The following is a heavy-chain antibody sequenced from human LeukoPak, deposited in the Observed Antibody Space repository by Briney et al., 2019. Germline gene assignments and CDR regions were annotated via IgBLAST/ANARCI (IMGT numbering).Heavy chain of an antibody. Sequence: SETLSLTCAVYGGSFSGYYWSWIRQPPGKGLEWIGEINHSGSTNYNPSLKSRVTISVDTSKNQFSLKLSSVTAADTAVYYCAREEGRGDYYGSGSYMDYYYMDVWGKGTTVTVSS. CDR1: GGSFSGYY. V-gene: IGHV4-34*01. CDR2: INHSGST. D-gene: IGHD3-10*01. CDR3: AREEGRGDYYGSGSYMDYYYMDV. J-gene: IGHJ6*03.